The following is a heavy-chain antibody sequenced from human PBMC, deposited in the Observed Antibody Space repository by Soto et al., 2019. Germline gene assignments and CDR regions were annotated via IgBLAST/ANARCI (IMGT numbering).Heavy chain of an antibody. Sequence: EVQLVETGGGLIQPGGSLRLSCAASGFSVSSNYMSWVRQAPGKGLEWVSVTYSGGSTYYADSVKGRFTISRDISKNTLHLQMNSLRAEDTAVYYCARGWLGIGDYWGQGTLVTVSS. D-gene: IGHD2-8*02. CDR3: ARGWLGIGDY. J-gene: IGHJ4*02. CDR1: GFSVSSNY. V-gene: IGHV3-53*02. CDR2: TYSGGST.